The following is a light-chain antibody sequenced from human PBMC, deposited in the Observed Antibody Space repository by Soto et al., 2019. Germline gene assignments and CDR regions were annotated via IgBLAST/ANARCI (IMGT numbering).Light chain of an antibody. V-gene: IGKV3-20*01. CDR3: QQYGSSPLT. CDR2: RAS. J-gene: IGKJ4*01. Sequence: EIVLTQSPGTLSLSPGERATLSCRASQSVSSSYLAWYQQKPGQAPKVLIYRASSRATGIPDRFSGSGSGTDFTLTISRPEPEDFAVYYCQQYGSSPLTFGGGTKVEIK. CDR1: QSVSSSY.